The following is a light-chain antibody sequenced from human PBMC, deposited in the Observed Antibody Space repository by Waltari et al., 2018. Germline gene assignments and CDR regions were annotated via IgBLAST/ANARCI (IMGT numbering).Light chain of an antibody. Sequence: SSELTQDPAVSVALGHTVRITCQGDSLRSYYASWYQQKPGQAPVLVIYGKNNRPSGIPDRFSGSSSGNTASLTITGAQAEDEADYYCNSRDSSGNFVVFGGGTKLTVL. CDR3: NSRDSSGNFVV. CDR1: SLRSYY. V-gene: IGLV3-19*01. CDR2: GKN. J-gene: IGLJ2*01.